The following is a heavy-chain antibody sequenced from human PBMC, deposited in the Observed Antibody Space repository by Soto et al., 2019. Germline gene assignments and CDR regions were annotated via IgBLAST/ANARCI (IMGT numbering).Heavy chain of an antibody. V-gene: IGHV3-30-3*01. Sequence: QVQLVESGGGVVQPGRSLRLSCAASGFTFSSYAMHWVRQAPGKGLEWVAVISYDGSNKYYADSVKGRFTISRDNSKNTVYLQMDRLRAEDTAVYYCAKGKGKQWLVLVGDYFDYWGQGTLVTVSS. CDR2: ISYDGSNK. D-gene: IGHD6-19*01. CDR1: GFTFSSYA. CDR3: AKGKGKQWLVLVGDYFDY. J-gene: IGHJ4*02.